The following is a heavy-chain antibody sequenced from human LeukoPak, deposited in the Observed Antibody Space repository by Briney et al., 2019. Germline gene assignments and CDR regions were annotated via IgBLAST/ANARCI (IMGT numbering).Heavy chain of an antibody. CDR2: SSSSSSYI. CDR3: ARACPPFRYFDWLLSGSGMDV. CDR1: GFTSSSYS. D-gene: IGHD3-9*01. J-gene: IGHJ6*02. Sequence: GGSLRLSCAASGFTSSSYSMNWVRQAPGKGLEWVSSSSSSSSYIYYADSVKGRFTISRDNAKNSLYLQMNSLRAEDTAVYYCARACPPFRYFDWLLSGSGMDVWGQGTTVTVSS. V-gene: IGHV3-21*01.